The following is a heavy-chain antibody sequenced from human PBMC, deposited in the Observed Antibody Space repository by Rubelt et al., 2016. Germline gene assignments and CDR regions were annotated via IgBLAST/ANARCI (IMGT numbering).Heavy chain of an antibody. CDR1: GLTFSIYA. D-gene: IGHD2-21*02. CDR3: VKDKTPGDGFWVFDD. Sequence: GGSLRLSCAASGLTFSIYAMNWVRQAPGKGLEWVSGISGSGGSTYYADSVKGRFTISRDNSKNTLYLQMNSLRPEDTAIYYCVKDKTPGDGFWVFDDWGQGTLVTVSS. CDR2: ISGSGGST. J-gene: IGHJ4*02. V-gene: IGHV3-23*01.